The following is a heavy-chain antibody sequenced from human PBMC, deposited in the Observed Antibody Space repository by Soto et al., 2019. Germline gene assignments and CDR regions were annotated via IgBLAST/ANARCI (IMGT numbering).Heavy chain of an antibody. V-gene: IGHV3-7*03. D-gene: IGHD1-1*01. J-gene: IGHJ5*02. Sequence: GGSLRLSCAASGFTFSSYWMSWVRQAPGKGLEWVANIEQDGSEKYYVDSVKGRFTISRDNAKNSLYLQMNSLRAEDTAVYYCARAGRPWSTLNWFDPWGQGTLVTVSS. CDR3: ARAGRPWSTLNWFDP. CDR2: IEQDGSEK. CDR1: GFTFSSYW.